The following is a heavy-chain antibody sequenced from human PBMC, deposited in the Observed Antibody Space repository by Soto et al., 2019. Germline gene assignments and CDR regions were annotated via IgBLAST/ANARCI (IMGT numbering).Heavy chain of an antibody. Sequence: QVQLVQSGAEVKKPGSSVKVSCKASGGTFSRYALSWVRQAPGQGPQWMGGIVPMFGTANYAQKYQGRVTITADESTSTAYMQLSSLRSEDTGVYYCARGVYYDSRGYYFFFWGQGTLVTVSS. CDR3: ARGVYYDSRGYYFFF. D-gene: IGHD3-22*01. J-gene: IGHJ4*02. CDR2: IVPMFGTA. V-gene: IGHV1-69*01. CDR1: GGTFSRYA.